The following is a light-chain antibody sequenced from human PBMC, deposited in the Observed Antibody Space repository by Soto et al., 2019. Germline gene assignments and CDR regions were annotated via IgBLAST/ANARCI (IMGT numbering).Light chain of an antibody. CDR3: AKWDDSLRVYV. Sequence: QSVLPQPPSASGTPRERGTLSFSTKSSMSGSNYVYWYQQLPGTAPKLLIYRNDQRPSGVPDRFSGSKSGTSASLAISGLRSEDEADYYCAKWDDSLRVYVFGTGTKVTVL. CDR1: SSMSGSNY. CDR2: RND. J-gene: IGLJ1*01. V-gene: IGLV1-47*01.